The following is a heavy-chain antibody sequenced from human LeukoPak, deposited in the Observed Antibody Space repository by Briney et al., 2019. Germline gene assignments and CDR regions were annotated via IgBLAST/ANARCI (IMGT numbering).Heavy chain of an antibody. V-gene: IGHV4-59*08. J-gene: IGHJ4*02. CDR2: IYYSGSV. CDR1: GGSLTSYY. Sequence: SETLSLTCTVSGGSLTSYYWSWIRQPPGKGLQWIGSIYYSGSVNYNPSLKSRVTISVDTSKNQFSLNLSSVTAADTAVYYCARLGSYFDYWGQGTQVTVSS. CDR3: ARLGSYFDY.